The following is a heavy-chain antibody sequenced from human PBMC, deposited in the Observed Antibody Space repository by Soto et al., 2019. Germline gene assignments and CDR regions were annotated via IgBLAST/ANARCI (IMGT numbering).Heavy chain of an antibody. CDR1: GLSVYSYI. Sequence: PGGCLGLSCAASGLSVYSYIVDWARKDPGKGLEWISYISTTTSTRNYADSVKGRFTISRDNVKSSLYLQMNSLRDEDTAVYYCARVQLPPRGSDLTYYYHSGMDVWGQGTAVTVSS. CDR3: ARVQLPPRGSDLTYYYHSGMDV. J-gene: IGHJ6*02. CDR2: ISTTTSTR. V-gene: IGHV3-48*02. D-gene: IGHD2-21*02.